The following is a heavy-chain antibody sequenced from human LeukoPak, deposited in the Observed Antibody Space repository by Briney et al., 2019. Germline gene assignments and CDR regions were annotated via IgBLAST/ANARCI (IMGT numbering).Heavy chain of an antibody. CDR1: GFTFSNYE. CDR3: ARFTSGWYYFDF. J-gene: IGHJ4*02. V-gene: IGHV3-48*03. CDR2: ISSSTGVTI. D-gene: IGHD6-19*01. Sequence: PGGSLRLSCAASGFTFSNYEMNWVRQAPGKGLEWVSYISSSTGVTIYYADSVKGRFTISRDNAKNSLYLQMNSLGAGDKAVYYCARFTSGWYYFDFWGQGTLVTVSS.